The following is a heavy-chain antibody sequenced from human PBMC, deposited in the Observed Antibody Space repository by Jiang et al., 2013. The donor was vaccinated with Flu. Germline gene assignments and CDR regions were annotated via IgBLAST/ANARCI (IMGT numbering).Heavy chain of an antibody. CDR3: ARRHSGFGHSWFDP. D-gene: IGHD3-10*01. Sequence: TQTLTLTCTFSGFSLSTFGQGVGWFRQPPGKALEWLALIYWDDDNRYSPSLKRRLAITKDTSKNQVVLTMTNVDPADTATYYCARRHSGFGHSWFDPWGQGTLVTVSS. V-gene: IGHV2-5*02. CDR2: IYWDDDN. J-gene: IGHJ5*02. CDR1: GFSLSTFGQG.